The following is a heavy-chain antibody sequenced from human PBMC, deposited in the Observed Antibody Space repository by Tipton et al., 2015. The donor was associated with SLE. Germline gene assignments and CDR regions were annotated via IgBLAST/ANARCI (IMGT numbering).Heavy chain of an antibody. CDR1: GGSINSYY. Sequence: TLSLTCTVSGGSINSYYWSWIRQPPGMGLEWVGFAFYSGSTSYNPSLKSRVTILADTSKDQFSLKLSSVTAADTAMYYCARYSYFAAAFDIWGQGTLVTVSS. D-gene: IGHD5-18*01. CDR3: ARYSYFAAAFDI. CDR2: AFYSGST. J-gene: IGHJ3*02. V-gene: IGHV4-59*08.